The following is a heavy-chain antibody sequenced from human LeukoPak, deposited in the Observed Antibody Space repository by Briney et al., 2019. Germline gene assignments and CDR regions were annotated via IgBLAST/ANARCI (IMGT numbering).Heavy chain of an antibody. CDR3: ARDPDRYAFDI. CDR2: IYYSGST. Sequence: SETLSLTCTVSGGSISSGDYYWSWIRQPPGKGLEWIGYIYYSGSTYYNPSLKSRVTISVDTSKNQFSLKLSSVTAADTAVYYCARDPDRYAFDIWGQGTMVTVSS. D-gene: IGHD3-10*01. J-gene: IGHJ3*02. CDR1: GGSISSGDYY. V-gene: IGHV4-30-4*01.